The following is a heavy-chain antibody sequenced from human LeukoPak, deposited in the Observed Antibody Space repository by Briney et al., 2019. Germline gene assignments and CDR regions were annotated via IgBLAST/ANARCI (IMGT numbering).Heavy chain of an antibody. CDR3: ARGRGIFGY. Sequence: SGTLSLTCAVSGGSIGSIEWFSWVRQPPGKGLEWIGEINHSGSTNYNPSLKSRVTISVDTSKNQFSLKLSSVTAADTAVYYCARGRGIFGYWGQGTLVTVSS. CDR1: GGSIGSIEW. D-gene: IGHD3-16*01. CDR2: INHSGST. J-gene: IGHJ4*02. V-gene: IGHV4-4*02.